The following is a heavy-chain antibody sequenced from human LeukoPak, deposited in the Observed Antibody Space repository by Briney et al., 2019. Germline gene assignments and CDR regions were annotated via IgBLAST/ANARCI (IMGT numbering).Heavy chain of an antibody. CDR2: ISGSGGST. CDR3: AKVSFLGVVVVAATLDY. Sequence: GGSLRLSCTASRLTFSSYAMSWVRQAPGKGLEWVSAISGSGGSTYYADSVKGRFTISRDNSKNTLYLQMNSLRAEDTAVYYCAKVSFLGVVVVAATLDYWGQGTLVTVSS. CDR1: RLTFSSYA. D-gene: IGHD2-15*01. V-gene: IGHV3-23*01. J-gene: IGHJ4*02.